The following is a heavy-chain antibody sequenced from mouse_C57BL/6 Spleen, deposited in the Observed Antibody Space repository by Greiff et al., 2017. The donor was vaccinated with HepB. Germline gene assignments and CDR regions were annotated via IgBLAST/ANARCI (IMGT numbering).Heavy chain of an antibody. J-gene: IGHJ3*01. CDR2: IYPGSGST. V-gene: IGHV1-55*01. CDR1: GYTFTSYW. CDR3: ARKEGSSGFAY. Sequence: QVQLKQPGAELVKPGASVKMSCKASGYTFTSYWITWVKQRPGKGLEWIGDIYPGSGSTNYNEKFKSKATQTVDTSSSTAYMQLSSLTSEDSAVYYCARKEGSSGFAYWGQGTLVTVSA. D-gene: IGHD1-1*01.